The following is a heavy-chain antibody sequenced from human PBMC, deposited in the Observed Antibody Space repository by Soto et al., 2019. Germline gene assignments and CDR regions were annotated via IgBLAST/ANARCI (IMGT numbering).Heavy chain of an antibody. D-gene: IGHD3-22*01. Sequence: SVKVSCKASGGTFSSYAISWVRQAPGQGLEWMGGIIPIFGTANYAQKFQGRVTITADESTSTAYMELSSLRSEDTAVYYCATSHYYYDSSGYPQAFDIWGQGTTVTVSS. CDR1: GGTFSSYA. J-gene: IGHJ3*02. CDR2: IIPIFGTA. CDR3: ATSHYYYDSSGYPQAFDI. V-gene: IGHV1-69*13.